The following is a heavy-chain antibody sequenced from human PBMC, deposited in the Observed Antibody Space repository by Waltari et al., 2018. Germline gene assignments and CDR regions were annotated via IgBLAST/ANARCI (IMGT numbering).Heavy chain of an antibody. Sequence: QLVESGGALVQPGGSLRLSCAASGFIFFNHEMNWVRQAPGKGLEWISYISSSGSTTHYPDSVRGRFTISRDNAESSLYLQMNSLRADDTAVYFCARDADDTGLLDGFDLWGQGTQVTGSS. CDR2: ISSSGSTT. CDR1: GFIFFNHE. D-gene: IGHD3-9*01. J-gene: IGHJ3*01. V-gene: IGHV3-48*03. CDR3: ARDADDTGLLDGFDL.